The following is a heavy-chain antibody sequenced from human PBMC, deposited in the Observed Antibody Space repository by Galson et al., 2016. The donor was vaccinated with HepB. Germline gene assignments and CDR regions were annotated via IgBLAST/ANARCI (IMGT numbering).Heavy chain of an antibody. D-gene: IGHD1-1*01. CDR2: IKSKTAGGAT. Sequence: SLRLSCAASGFTFSSAWMSWVRQAPGKGLEWVGRIKSKTAGGATDYATPVEGRFTISRDDSKNTLYLQMNNLRAEDTGIYYCTTMNWKGHFDYWGQGTLVTVSS. CDR3: TTMNWKGHFDY. CDR1: GFTFSSAW. V-gene: IGHV3-15*01. J-gene: IGHJ4*02.